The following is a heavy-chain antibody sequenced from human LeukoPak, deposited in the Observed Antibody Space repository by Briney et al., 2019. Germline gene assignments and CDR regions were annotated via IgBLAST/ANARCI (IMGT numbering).Heavy chain of an antibody. D-gene: IGHD1-26*01. CDR2: ISGSGAST. J-gene: IGHJ4*02. CDR3: AKDVGKWESLHFSDY. CDR1: GFTFSTNA. V-gene: IGHV3-23*01. Sequence: GGSLRLSCLTSGFTFSTNAMSWVRQAPGKGLEWISGISGSGASTYYADSVTGRFTISRDNSRNTLYLQMNSLRGDDTAVYYCAKDVGKWESLHFSDYWGQGTLVTVSS.